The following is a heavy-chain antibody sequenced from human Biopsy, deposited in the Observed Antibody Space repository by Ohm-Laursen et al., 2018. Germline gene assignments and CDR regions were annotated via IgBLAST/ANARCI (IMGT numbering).Heavy chain of an antibody. J-gene: IGHJ5*02. CDR3: ARERDP. Sequence: GASVKVSCNTSGYTFTTYYIHWVRQAPGQGLEWTGIINPGGNSTAYTQNFQGRVTMTWDTSISTAYMELSRLTSDDTAVYYCARERDPWGQGTLVTVSS. CDR2: INPGGNST. CDR1: GYTFTTYY. V-gene: IGHV1-46*01.